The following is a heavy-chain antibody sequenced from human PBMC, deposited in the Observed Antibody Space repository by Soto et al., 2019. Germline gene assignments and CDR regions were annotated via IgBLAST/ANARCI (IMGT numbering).Heavy chain of an antibody. J-gene: IGHJ4*02. CDR2: IYYSGST. CDR3: ARIVGIRNSIGQRYYFDY. D-gene: IGHD6-19*01. V-gene: IGHV4-39*01. Sequence: QLQLQESGPGLVKPSETLSLTCTVSGGSVSSTSYYWGWIRQPPGKGLEWIGSIYYSGSTYYNPSLKSRVTISVDTSKNQFSLKLSSVTAADTAVYYCARIVGIRNSIGQRYYFDYWGQGTLVTDSS. CDR1: GGSVSSTSYY.